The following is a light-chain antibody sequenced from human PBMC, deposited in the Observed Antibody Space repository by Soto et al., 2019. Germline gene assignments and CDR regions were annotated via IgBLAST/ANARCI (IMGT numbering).Light chain of an antibody. V-gene: IGKV1-5*03. CDR2: KAS. Sequence: EIRMTQSPSTLSGSVGDRVTITCRASQTISSWLAWYQQKPGKAPKLLIYKASTLKSGVPSRFSGSGSGTDFTLTISSLQPEDFATYYCQQANSFRLTFGGGTKVDNK. CDR1: QTISSW. CDR3: QQANSFRLT. J-gene: IGKJ4*01.